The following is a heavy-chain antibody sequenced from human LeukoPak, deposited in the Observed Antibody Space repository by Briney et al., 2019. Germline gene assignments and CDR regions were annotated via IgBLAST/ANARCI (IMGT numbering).Heavy chain of an antibody. CDR3: ARVGATYSGDP. Sequence: ASVKVSCKASGYTFTDYYIHWVRQAPGQGLEWMGWINPNSGGTNYAQKFQGRITMTRDTSISTAYMELSRLRSDDTAVYYCARVGATYSGDPWGQGTLVTVSS. CDR2: INPNSGGT. J-gene: IGHJ5*02. D-gene: IGHD1-26*01. V-gene: IGHV1-2*02. CDR1: GYTFTDYY.